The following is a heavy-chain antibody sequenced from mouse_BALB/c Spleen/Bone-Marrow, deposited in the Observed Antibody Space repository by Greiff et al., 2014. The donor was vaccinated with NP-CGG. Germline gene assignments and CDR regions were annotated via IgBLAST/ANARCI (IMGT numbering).Heavy chain of an antibody. CDR2: IDTSDSYT. J-gene: IGHJ3*01. D-gene: IGHD2-14*01. CDR1: GHTFTDYW. CDR3: ARSDYTFDPLPY. V-gene: IGHV1-69*01. Sequence: QVQLQQSGAELVMPGASVKMSCKASGHTFTDYWMHWVKQRPGQGLEWIEAIDTSDSYTSYNQKFKGKATLTVDESSSTAYMQLTSLTSDDSAVYCCARSDYTFDPLPYWRQGTLVPISA.